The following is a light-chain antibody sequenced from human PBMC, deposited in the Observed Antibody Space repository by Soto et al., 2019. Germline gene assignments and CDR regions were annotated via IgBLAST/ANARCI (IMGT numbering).Light chain of an antibody. CDR3: SLYTSSSTHNYV. J-gene: IGLJ1*01. CDR2: DVS. Sequence: QSVLTQPASVSGSPGQSITISCTGTSSDVGGYNYVSWYQQHPGKAPKLMIYDVSNRPSGVSNRFSGSKSGNTASLTNSGLQAEDEADYYCSLYTSSSTHNYVFGTGTKVTVL. V-gene: IGLV2-14*01. CDR1: SSDVGGYNY.